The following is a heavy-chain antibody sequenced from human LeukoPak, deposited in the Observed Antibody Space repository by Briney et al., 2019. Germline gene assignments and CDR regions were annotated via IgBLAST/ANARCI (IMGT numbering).Heavy chain of an antibody. CDR1: GFTFSSYA. CDR2: ISGSGGIT. V-gene: IGHV3-23*01. J-gene: IGHJ4*02. CDR3: AKGVAPVIAMNYFDN. D-gene: IGHD2-21*01. Sequence: GGSLRLSCAASGFTFSSYAMSWVRQAPGKGLEWVSVISGSGGITYYEDSVKGRFTISRDNSKNTLYLQMNSLRAEDTAVYCCAKGVAPVIAMNYFDNWGQGTLVTVSS.